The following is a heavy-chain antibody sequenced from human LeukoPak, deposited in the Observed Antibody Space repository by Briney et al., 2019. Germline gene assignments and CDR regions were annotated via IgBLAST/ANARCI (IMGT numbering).Heavy chain of an antibody. V-gene: IGHV3-23*02. CDR1: GYIYSSYT. J-gene: IGHJ3*01. CDR2: IDGSGVTS. D-gene: IGHD2-2*01. Sequence: PGGSLRLSCAASGYIYSSYTMLWVRQAPGKGLEWVSSIDGSGVTSFYGDSVKARFSISRDNSKNTLYLQMNSLRAADTALYYCTKMVVEHCSRWYTDLWGLLTMVT. CDR3: TKMVVEHCSRWYTDL.